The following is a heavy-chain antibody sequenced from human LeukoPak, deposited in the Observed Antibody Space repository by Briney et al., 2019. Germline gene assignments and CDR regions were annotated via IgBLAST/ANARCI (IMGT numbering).Heavy chain of an antibody. CDR2: ISSSGSTI. CDR3: ARDPPHDSSGALDY. V-gene: IGHV3-48*04. J-gene: IGHJ4*02. CDR1: GFSFRTYG. D-gene: IGHD3-22*01. Sequence: GRSLRLSCAASGFSFRTYGMSWVRHAPGKRLEWVSYISSSGSTICYADSVKGRFTISRDNAKNSLYLQMNSLRAEDTAVYYCARDPPHDSSGALDYWGQGTLVTVSS.